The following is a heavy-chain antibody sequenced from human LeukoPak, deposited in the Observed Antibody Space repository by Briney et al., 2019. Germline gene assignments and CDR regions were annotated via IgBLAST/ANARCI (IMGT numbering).Heavy chain of an antibody. Sequence: PSETLSLTCTVSGGSISSSSYYWGWIRQPPGKGLEWIGSIYYSGSTYYNPSLKSRVTISVDTSKNQFSLKLSSVTAADTAVYYCAREVGATGVDYWGQGTLVTVSS. CDR3: AREVGATGVDY. J-gene: IGHJ4*02. V-gene: IGHV4-39*07. CDR1: GGSISSSSYY. D-gene: IGHD1-26*01. CDR2: IYYSGST.